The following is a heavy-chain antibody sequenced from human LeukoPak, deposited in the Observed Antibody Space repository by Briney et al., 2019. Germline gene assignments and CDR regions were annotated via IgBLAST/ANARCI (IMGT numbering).Heavy chain of an antibody. CDR3: ARQYTSGSGYYFDY. D-gene: IGHD6-25*01. J-gene: IGHJ4*02. CDR2: IYHSGIT. V-gene: IGHV4-38-2*01. CDR1: GFTFSSYS. Sequence: PGGSLRLSCAASGFTFSSYSMNWVRQAPGKGLEWVASIYHSGITYYNPSLKSRVTISVDTSKNHFSLKLSSVTAADSAVYYCARQYTSGSGYYFDYWGQGALVSVSS.